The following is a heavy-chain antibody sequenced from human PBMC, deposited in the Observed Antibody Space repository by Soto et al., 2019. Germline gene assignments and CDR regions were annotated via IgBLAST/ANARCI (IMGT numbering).Heavy chain of an antibody. V-gene: IGHV1-8*01. CDR2: MNTNTNTT. Sequence: ASVKESCKASGYTFTNNYINCVRQSPGQGLEWIGWMNTNTNTTDSAEVFEGRVSLTWDTSISTAYMQLNSLKIDDTAVYYCAREVVETSSLWLDPWGQGTLVTVSS. J-gene: IGHJ5*02. D-gene: IGHD6-6*01. CDR3: AREVVETSSLWLDP. CDR1: GYTFTNNY.